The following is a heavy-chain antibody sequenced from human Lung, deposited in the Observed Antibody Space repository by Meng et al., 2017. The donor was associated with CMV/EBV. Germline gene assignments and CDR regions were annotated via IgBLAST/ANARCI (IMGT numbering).Heavy chain of an antibody. CDR1: GFIFSYYE. CDR2: ISTSGDTT. J-gene: IGHJ3*02. V-gene: IGHV3-48*03. Sequence: SCAASGFIFSYYEMSWVRQAPGRGLEWLSYISTSGDTTHYADSVKGRFTISRDNAKNSLYLQMNSLTPEDTAIYYCAHYYGSGRQATGAFDIWGQGXMVTVSS. D-gene: IGHD3-10*01. CDR3: AHYYGSGRQATGAFDI.